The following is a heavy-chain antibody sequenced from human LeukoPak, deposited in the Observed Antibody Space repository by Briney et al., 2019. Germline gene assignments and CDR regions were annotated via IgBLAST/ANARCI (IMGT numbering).Heavy chain of an antibody. CDR1: GFTFNSYA. CDR3: AKQTGIVGATNWFDP. CDR2: ISGSGGST. Sequence: GGSLRLSCAASGFTFNSYAMSWVRQAPGKGLEWVSAISGSGGSTYYADSVKGRFTISRDNSKNTLYLQMNSLRAEDTAVYYCAKQTGIVGATNWFDPWGQGTLVTVSS. J-gene: IGHJ5*02. V-gene: IGHV3-23*01. D-gene: IGHD1-26*01.